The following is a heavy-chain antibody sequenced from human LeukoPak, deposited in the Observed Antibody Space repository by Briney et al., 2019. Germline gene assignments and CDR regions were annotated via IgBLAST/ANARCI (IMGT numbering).Heavy chain of an antibody. Sequence: SETLSLTCTVSGGPISNYYWNWIRQPPGKGLEWIGYVSYSGGTNYNPSLKSRVIISLYTSKNQFSLILNSVTAADTAVYYCARVFGGIYFDYWGQGTLVTVSS. V-gene: IGHV4-59*01. D-gene: IGHD3-10*01. CDR1: GGPISNYY. CDR2: VSYSGGT. CDR3: ARVFGGIYFDY. J-gene: IGHJ4*02.